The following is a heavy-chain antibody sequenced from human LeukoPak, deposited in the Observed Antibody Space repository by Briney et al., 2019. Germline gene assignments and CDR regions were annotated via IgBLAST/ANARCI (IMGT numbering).Heavy chain of an antibody. J-gene: IGHJ4*02. D-gene: IGHD3-16*02. Sequence: GGSLRLSCAASGFTFSNAWMSWVRQAPGKGLEWVAFIRYDGSNKYYADSVKGRFTISRDNSKNTLYLQMNSLRAEDTAVYYCAKSGSLSHSFDYWGQGTLVTVSS. V-gene: IGHV3-30*02. CDR3: AKSGSLSHSFDY. CDR1: GFTFSNAW. CDR2: IRYDGSNK.